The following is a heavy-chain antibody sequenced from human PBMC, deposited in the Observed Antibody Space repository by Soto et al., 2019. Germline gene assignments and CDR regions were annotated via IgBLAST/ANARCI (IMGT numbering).Heavy chain of an antibody. Sequence: QITLKESGPTLVKPTQTVTLTCTFSGFSFTTGGVGVAWIRQPPGKALEWLGLIYWDDDNRYSPSLKNRVTITRDTSRNQVVLTLTNMDPVDTGKYYCVNREGADAEFDVWGPGILVTVSA. CDR2: IYWDDDN. V-gene: IGHV2-5*02. J-gene: IGHJ4*02. CDR3: VNREGADAEFDV. CDR1: GFSFTTGGVG.